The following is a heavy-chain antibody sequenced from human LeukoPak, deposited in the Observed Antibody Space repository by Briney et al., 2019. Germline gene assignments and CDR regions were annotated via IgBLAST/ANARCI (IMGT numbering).Heavy chain of an antibody. D-gene: IGHD6-13*01. J-gene: IGHJ4*02. V-gene: IGHV3-49*03. CDR2: IRSEAYGGTT. CDR3: TTGGIAFDY. CDR1: GFTFGDFA. Sequence: GGSLRLSCTASGFTFGDFAMSWFRQAPGKGLEWVGFIRSEAYGGTTEYAASVKGRFTISRDVSKNTLYLQMNSLKTEDTAVYYCTTGGIAFDYWGQGTLVTVSS.